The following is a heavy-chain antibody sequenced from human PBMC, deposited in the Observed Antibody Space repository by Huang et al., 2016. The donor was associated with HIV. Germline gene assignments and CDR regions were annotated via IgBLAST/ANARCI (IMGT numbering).Heavy chain of an antibody. D-gene: IGHD6-13*01. CDR1: GDFISRTNYY. CDR3: ASQHIGAAATWF. J-gene: IGHJ4*02. CDR2: VYQSGST. Sequence: QLQLQESGPGQVKPSETLSLTCTVSGDFISRTNYYWGWIRQSPGKGLGWVGSVYQSGSTKYNPSLKSRVTLSVDTSRNQFSLRLNSVTAADTAVYYCASQHIGAAATWFWGRGTQVAVSS. V-gene: IGHV4-39*01.